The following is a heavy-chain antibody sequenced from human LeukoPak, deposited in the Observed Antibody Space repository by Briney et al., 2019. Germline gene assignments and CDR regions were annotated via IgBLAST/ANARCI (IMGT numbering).Heavy chain of an antibody. Sequence: SETLSLTCTVSGGSISSSSYYRGWIRQPPVKGLEWIGCIYYSGGTYYNPSLKSRLTISVDTSKNQFSQKLTSVTAADTAVYYCARARDYNVRFDYWGQGTLVTVSS. V-gene: IGHV4-39*07. J-gene: IGHJ4*02. CDR2: IYYSGGT. CDR1: GGSISSSSYY. CDR3: ARARDYNVRFDY. D-gene: IGHD3-10*02.